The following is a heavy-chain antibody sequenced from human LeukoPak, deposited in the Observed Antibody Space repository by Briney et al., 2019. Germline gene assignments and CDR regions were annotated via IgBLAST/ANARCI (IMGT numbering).Heavy chain of an antibody. Sequence: SETLSLTCAVSGVSINNYYWSWIRQPPGKGLEWIGYIHYSGSTNYNPSLKSRVAISVDTSKNQFSLKLSSVTAADTAVYYCARVAAVAGTREVDSWGQGTLVTVSS. CDR2: IHYSGST. J-gene: IGHJ4*02. CDR1: GVSINNYY. D-gene: IGHD6-19*01. V-gene: IGHV4-59*01. CDR3: ARVAAVAGTREVDS.